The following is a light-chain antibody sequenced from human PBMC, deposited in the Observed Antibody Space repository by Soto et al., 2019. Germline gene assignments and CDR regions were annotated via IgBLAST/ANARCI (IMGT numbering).Light chain of an antibody. V-gene: IGKV1-39*01. CDR3: QQSYNTPIT. CDR1: QSISSY. Sequence: DIQIAQVPSGPSASLGNGVTITWPASQSISSYLNWYQQKPGKAPRLLIYAASSLQRGVPSRFSGSGSGTDFTLTISSLQPEDFATYYCQQSYNTPITCGQGTRLEIK. J-gene: IGKJ5*01. CDR2: AAS.